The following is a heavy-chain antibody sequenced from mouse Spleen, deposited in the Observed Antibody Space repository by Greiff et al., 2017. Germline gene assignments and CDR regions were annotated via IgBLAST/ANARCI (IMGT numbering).Heavy chain of an antibody. D-gene: IGHD1-1*01. Sequence: DVMLVESGGGLVQPGGSLKLSCAASGFTFSDYYMYWVRQTPEKRLEWVAYISNGGGSTYYPDTVKGRFTISRDNAKNTLYLQMSRLKSEDTAMYYCARGGYYGSGYAMDYWGQGTSVTVSS. CDR3: ARGGYYGSGYAMDY. CDR2: ISNGGGST. CDR1: GFTFSDYY. V-gene: IGHV5-12*01. J-gene: IGHJ4*01.